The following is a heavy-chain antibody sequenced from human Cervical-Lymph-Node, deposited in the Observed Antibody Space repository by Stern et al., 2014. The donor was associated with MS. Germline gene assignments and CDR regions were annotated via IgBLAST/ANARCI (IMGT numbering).Heavy chain of an antibody. CDR3: ARSPALSYSIDY. D-gene: IGHD4-11*01. CDR1: GYTFTTFY. CDR2: INPSGGST. J-gene: IGHJ4*02. Sequence: VQLVQSGAEVKKPGASVKVSCKASGYTFTTFYIHWLRQAPGQGLEWMGIINPSGGSTSYAQNFQGRVTMTMDTSASTGSMELSSLRSEDTAVYYCARSPALSYSIDYWGQGTRVTVSS. V-gene: IGHV1-46*01.